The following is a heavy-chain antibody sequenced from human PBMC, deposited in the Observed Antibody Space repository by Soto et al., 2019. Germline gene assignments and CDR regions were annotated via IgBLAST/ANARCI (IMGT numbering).Heavy chain of an antibody. J-gene: IGHJ6*02. CDR3: ARVHCLVSYGMDV. Sequence: QVQLVESGGGVVQPGRSLRLSCAASGFTFSSYGMHWVRQAPGKGLEWVAVIWYDGSNKYYADSVKGRFTISRDNSKNTLYLQMNSLRAEDTAVYYCARVHCLVSYGMDVWGQGTTVTVSS. CDR2: IWYDGSNK. V-gene: IGHV3-33*01. D-gene: IGHD2-15*01. CDR1: GFTFSSYG.